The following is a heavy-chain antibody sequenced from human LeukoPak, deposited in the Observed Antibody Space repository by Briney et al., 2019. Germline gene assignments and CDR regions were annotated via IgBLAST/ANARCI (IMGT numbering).Heavy chain of an antibody. Sequence: PGGSLRLSCAASGFTFGDYYMSWIRQAPGKGLEWVSYISSSGTTIYYADSVKGRFTISRDNAKNSLYLQMNSLRAEDTAVYYCARGYYYDSSGYYPNDAFDIWGQGAMVTVSS. CDR3: ARGYYYDSSGYYPNDAFDI. V-gene: IGHV3-11*04. CDR1: GFTFGDYY. J-gene: IGHJ3*02. D-gene: IGHD3-22*01. CDR2: ISSSGTTI.